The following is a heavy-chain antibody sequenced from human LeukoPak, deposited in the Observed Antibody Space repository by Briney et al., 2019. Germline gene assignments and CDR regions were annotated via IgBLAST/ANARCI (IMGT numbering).Heavy chain of an antibody. J-gene: IGHJ6*03. CDR1: GFTFSNYG. CDR2: ISYDGSNK. V-gene: IGHV3-30*03. Sequence: PGGSLRLSCAASGFTFSNYGMHWVRQAPGKGLEWVTIISYDGSNKYYADSVKGRFTVSRDNSNNTLFRQMNSLRAEDTAVYYCARHPGDFTGIVNYYYMDVWGKGTTVTVSS. D-gene: IGHD1-26*01. CDR3: ARHPGDFTGIVNYYYMDV.